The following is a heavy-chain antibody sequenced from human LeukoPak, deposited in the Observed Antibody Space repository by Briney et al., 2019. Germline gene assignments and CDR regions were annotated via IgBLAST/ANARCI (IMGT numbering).Heavy chain of an antibody. CDR1: GGSFSGYY. D-gene: IGHD3-16*01. Sequence: SETLSLTCAVYGGSFSGYYWSWIRQPPGKGLEWIGEINHSGSTNYNPSLKSRVTISVDTSKNQFSLNLSSVTASDTAVYYCARDRGEYYMDVWGKGTTVTVSS. CDR2: INHSGST. CDR3: ARDRGEYYMDV. J-gene: IGHJ6*03. V-gene: IGHV4-34*01.